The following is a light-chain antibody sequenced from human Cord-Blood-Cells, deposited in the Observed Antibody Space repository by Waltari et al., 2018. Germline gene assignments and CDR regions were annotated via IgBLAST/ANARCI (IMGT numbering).Light chain of an antibody. CDR2: DAS. J-gene: IGKJ1*01. V-gene: IGKV3-11*01. Sequence: EIVLTQSPATLSLSPGERATLSCRASQSVSSYLAWYQQKPGQEPRLLIYDASNRATGIPARFSGSGSGTDFTLTISSLEPEDFAVYYCQQRSNWWTFGQGTKVEIK. CDR3: QQRSNWWT. CDR1: QSVSSY.